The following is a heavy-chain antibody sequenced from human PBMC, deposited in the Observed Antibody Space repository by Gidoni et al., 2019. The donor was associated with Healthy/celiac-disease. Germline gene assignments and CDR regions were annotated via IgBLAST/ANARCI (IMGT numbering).Heavy chain of an antibody. CDR1: GFTFSSYG. J-gene: IGHJ4*02. CDR2: KSYDGSNK. V-gene: IGHV3-30*18. Sequence: QVQLVESGGGVVKPGRSLRLSCAASGFTFSSYGMHWVRQAPGKGLEGLAVKSYDGSNKHYADAGKGRFTISRDNSKNTLYLQMNSLRAEDTAVYYCAKDLLHYYDSSGYYHTPGYWGQGTLVTVSS. D-gene: IGHD3-22*01. CDR3: AKDLLHYYDSSGYYHTPGY.